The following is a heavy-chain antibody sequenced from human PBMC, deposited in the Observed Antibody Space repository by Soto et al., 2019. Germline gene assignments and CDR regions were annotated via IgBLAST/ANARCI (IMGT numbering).Heavy chain of an antibody. CDR3: AKDRGRYYYGMDV. CDR1: GFTLSSYG. Sequence: GGSLRLSCAASGFTLSSYGMHWVRQAPGKGLEWVAVIWYDGSNKYHADSVKGRFTISRDNSKNTLYLQMNSLRDEDTAVYYCAKDRGRYYYGMDVWGQGTTVTVSS. J-gene: IGHJ6*02. D-gene: IGHD3-10*01. CDR2: IWYDGSNK. V-gene: IGHV3-30*02.